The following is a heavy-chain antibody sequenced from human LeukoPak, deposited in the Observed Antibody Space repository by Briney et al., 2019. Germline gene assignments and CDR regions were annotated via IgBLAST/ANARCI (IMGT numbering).Heavy chain of an antibody. V-gene: IGHV4-39*01. D-gene: IGHD4-17*01. CDR1: GCSISSSSTYG. Sequence: SETLSLTCTVFGCSISSSSTYGWGWIRYPPGKGLEWIGSIYYSGSTYYNPSLKSRVTISVDTSKNQFSLKLSSVTAADTAVYYCARHPYGDYESWYFDLWGRGTLVTVSS. CDR3: ARHPYGDYESWYFDL. CDR2: IYYSGST. J-gene: IGHJ2*01.